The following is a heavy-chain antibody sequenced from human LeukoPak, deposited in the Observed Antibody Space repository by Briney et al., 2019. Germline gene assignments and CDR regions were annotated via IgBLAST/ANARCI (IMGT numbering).Heavy chain of an antibody. CDR2: IKSKTDGGTT. CDR3: TTSIAVAGTIDY. CDR1: GFTFSNAW. Sequence: PGGSLRLSCAASGFTFSNAWLSWVRQAPGKGLEWVGRIKSKTDGGTTDYAAPVKGRFTISRDDSKNTLYLQMNSLKTEDTAVYYCTTSIAVAGTIDYWGQGTLVTVSS. D-gene: IGHD6-19*01. V-gene: IGHV3-15*01. J-gene: IGHJ4*02.